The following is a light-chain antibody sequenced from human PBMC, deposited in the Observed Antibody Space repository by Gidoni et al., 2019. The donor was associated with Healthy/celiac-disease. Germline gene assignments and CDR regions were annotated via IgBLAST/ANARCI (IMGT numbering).Light chain of an antibody. CDR3: QQYGSSRCS. Sequence: EIVLTQSPVTLSLSPGERATLSCRASQSVSSSYLAWYQQKPGQAPRLLIYGASSRATGIPDRFSGSGSGTDFTLTISRLEPEDFAVYYCQQYGSSRCSFGQXTKLEIK. V-gene: IGKV3-20*01. CDR2: GAS. J-gene: IGKJ2*04. CDR1: QSVSSSY.